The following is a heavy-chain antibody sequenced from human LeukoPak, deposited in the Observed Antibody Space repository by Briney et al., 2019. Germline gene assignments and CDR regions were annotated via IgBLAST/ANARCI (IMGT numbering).Heavy chain of an antibody. CDR2: ISADNGNT. J-gene: IGHJ2*01. Sequence: ASVKVSCKASGYTFSSYGISWVRQAPGQGLEWMGWISADNGNTNYAQNLQGRVSMTTDTSTSTAYMDLTSLTSDDTAVYYCARSPKKWSYLPWYLDLWGRGTMVTVSS. CDR3: ARSPKKWSYLPWYLDL. V-gene: IGHV1-18*01. D-gene: IGHD1-26*01. CDR1: GYTFSSYG.